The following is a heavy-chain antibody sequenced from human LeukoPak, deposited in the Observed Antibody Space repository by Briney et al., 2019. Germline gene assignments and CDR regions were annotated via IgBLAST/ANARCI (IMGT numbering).Heavy chain of an antibody. CDR1: GFTFSSYA. CDR2: ISGSGGST. D-gene: IGHD2-2*01. CDR3: AKDRRGVVPAAYDY. Sequence: GSLRLSCAASGFTFSSYAMSWVRQAPGKGLEWVSAISGSGGSTCYADSVKGRFTISRDNSKNTLYLQMNSLRAEDTAVYYCAKDRRGVVPAAYDYWGQGTLVTVSS. J-gene: IGHJ4*02. V-gene: IGHV3-23*01.